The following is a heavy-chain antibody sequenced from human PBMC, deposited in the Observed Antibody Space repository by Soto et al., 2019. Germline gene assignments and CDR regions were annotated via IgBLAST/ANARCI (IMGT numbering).Heavy chain of an antibody. V-gene: IGHV1-18*01. CDR2: ISAYNGNT. D-gene: IGHD1-26*01. CDR1: GYTFTSYG. J-gene: IGHJ4*02. Sequence: QVQLVQSGAEVKKPGASVKVSCKASGYTFTSYGISWVRQAPGQGLEWMGWISAYNGNTKYAQKLQGRVTTTTDTSTSTAYRERRSARSDDTAVYYCARELVGSYYAPVDYWGQGTLVTVSS. CDR3: ARELVGSYYAPVDY.